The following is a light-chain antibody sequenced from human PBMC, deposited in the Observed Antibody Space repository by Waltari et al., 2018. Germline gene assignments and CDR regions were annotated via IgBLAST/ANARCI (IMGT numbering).Light chain of an antibody. J-gene: IGLJ1*01. CDR2: SND. Sequence: QSVLTQPPSASGTPGQRVTISCSGTSSNIGSKSVNWYQQLPGTAPQLLIYSNDERPSGAPARFSGSKSGTSASLAISGLQSEDEAVYYCAAWDDSLNGQNVFGTGTKVTVL. CDR1: SSNIGSKS. CDR3: AAWDDSLNGQNV. V-gene: IGLV1-44*01.